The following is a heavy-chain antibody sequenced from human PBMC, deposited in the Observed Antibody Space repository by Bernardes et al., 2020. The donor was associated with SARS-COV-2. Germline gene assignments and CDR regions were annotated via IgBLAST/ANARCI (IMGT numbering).Heavy chain of an antibody. J-gene: IGHJ4*02. Sequence: SGPTLVKPTQTLTLTCTFSGFALSSRGVGVGWIRQPPGKALEWLALIYWNDNKRYSPSLQTRLTITKDTSKNQVVLTMTNVDTVDTGTYYCAHNRSGGALLFASWGQGTLVTVSA. CDR3: AHNRSGGALLFAS. V-gene: IGHV2-5*01. D-gene: IGHD3-3*01. CDR1: GFALSSRGVG. CDR2: IYWNDNK.